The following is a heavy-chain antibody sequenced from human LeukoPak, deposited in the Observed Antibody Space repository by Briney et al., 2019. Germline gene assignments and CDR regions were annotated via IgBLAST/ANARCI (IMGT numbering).Heavy chain of an antibody. Sequence: PSETLSLTCAVYGGSFSNYYLSWIRQPPGKGLEWIGSIYHSGSTYYNPSLKSRVTISVDTSKNQFSLKLSSVTAADTAVYYRARPEVAGNFDYWGQGTLVTVSS. V-gene: IGHV4-34*01. CDR2: IYHSGST. CDR3: ARPEVAGNFDY. J-gene: IGHJ4*02. CDR1: GGSFSNYY. D-gene: IGHD6-19*01.